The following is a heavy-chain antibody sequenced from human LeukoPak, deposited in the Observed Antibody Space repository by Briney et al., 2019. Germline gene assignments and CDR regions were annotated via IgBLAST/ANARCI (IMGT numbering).Heavy chain of an antibody. CDR2: IYYTGST. J-gene: IGHJ4*02. CDR1: GGSISSSSYY. CDR3: ARALVGAKIL. V-gene: IGHV4-39*07. Sequence: SETLSLTCTVSGGSISSSSYYWGWIRQPPGKGLEWIGSIYYTGSTYYNPSLKSRVTISVDTSKNQFSLKLSSVTAADTAVYYCARALVGAKILWGQGTLVTVSS. D-gene: IGHD1-26*01.